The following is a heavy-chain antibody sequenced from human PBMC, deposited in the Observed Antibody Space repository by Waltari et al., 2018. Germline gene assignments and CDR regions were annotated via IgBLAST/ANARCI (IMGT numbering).Heavy chain of an antibody. V-gene: IGHV4-59*12. CDR1: GGSISSYY. J-gene: IGHJ3*02. CDR2: IYDTGST. CDR3: ARQGSGGRAFDI. D-gene: IGHD1-26*01. Sequence: QVQLQESGPGLVKPSETLSLTCPVSGGSISSYYWSWIRQPPGKGLEWIGYIYDTGSTNYNPSLKRRVTISVDTSKNQFSLKLSSLTAADTAVYYCARQGSGGRAFDIWGQGTLVTVSS.